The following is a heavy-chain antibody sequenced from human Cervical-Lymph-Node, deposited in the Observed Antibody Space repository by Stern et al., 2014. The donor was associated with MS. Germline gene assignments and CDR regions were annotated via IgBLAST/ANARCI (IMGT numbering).Heavy chain of an antibody. J-gene: IGHJ6*02. D-gene: IGHD7-27*01. CDR1: GFRIATSD. CDR2: LFSGGTS. V-gene: IGHV3-66*01. Sequence: EVQLVESGGGLVQPGGSLRLSCAASGFRIATSDMNWVRQAPGKGLEWVSVLFSGGTSSHADSVKGRFTTSRDQSRSTLYLGLTSLRVEDTAVYFCATKTGGHSGLDVWGQGTTVTVSS. CDR3: ATKTGGHSGLDV.